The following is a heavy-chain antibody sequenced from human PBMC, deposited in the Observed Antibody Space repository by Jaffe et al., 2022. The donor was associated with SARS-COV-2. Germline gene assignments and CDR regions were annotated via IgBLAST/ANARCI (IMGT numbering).Heavy chain of an antibody. CDR3: AREDRNAFDY. CDR1: HYSISKNYY. Sequence: QVQLQESGPGLVRPSETLSLTCIVSHYSISKNYYWAWIRQPPGKGLEWIGTVYPGGSTYYSPSLRSRVTISVDTSKNQFSVKLRSVTAADTAVYYCAREDRNAFDYWGRGTLVTVSS. CDR2: VYPGGST. J-gene: IGHJ4*02. V-gene: IGHV4-38-2*02.